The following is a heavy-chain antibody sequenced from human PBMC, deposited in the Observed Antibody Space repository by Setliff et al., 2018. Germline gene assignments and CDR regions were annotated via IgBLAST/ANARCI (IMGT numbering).Heavy chain of an antibody. Sequence: LSLTCSVSGDSMSGYYWNWIRQSPRKGLEWIGNIYYGGSAKYNPSLKSRVTISVDMSKNQFSLRLNSLTAADTAIYYCARGNMFDGSGRWFDYWGQGTLVTLL. CDR2: IYYGGSA. CDR3: ARGNMFDGSGRWFDY. CDR1: GDSMSGYY. D-gene: IGHD3-10*01. J-gene: IGHJ4*02. V-gene: IGHV4-59*01.